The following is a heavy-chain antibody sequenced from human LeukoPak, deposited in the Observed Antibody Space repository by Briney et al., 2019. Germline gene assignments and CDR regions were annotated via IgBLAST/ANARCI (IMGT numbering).Heavy chain of an antibody. CDR2: IKQDGSEK. CDR1: GFTFSSYW. Sequence: GGSLRLSCAASGFTFSSYWMSWVRQAPGKGLEWVANIKQDGSEKYYVDSVKGRFTISRDNAKNSLYLQMNSLRAEDTAVYYCASSTYYDYVWGSYRYDYWGQGTQVTVSS. CDR3: ASSTYYDYVWGSYRYDY. D-gene: IGHD3-16*02. J-gene: IGHJ4*02. V-gene: IGHV3-7*01.